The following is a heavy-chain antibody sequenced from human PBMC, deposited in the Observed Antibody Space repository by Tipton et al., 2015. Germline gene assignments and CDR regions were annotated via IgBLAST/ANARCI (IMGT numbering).Heavy chain of an antibody. D-gene: IGHD6-13*01. CDR2: ISGHNGNT. CDR3: AITQSDIAAAGFFHY. J-gene: IGHJ4*02. V-gene: IGHV1-18*01. CDR1: GYTFNKFG. Sequence: QLVQSGAEVKKPGASVKVSCKASGYTFNKFGISWVRQAPGQGLEWMGWISGHNGNTWYGRKLRDRVTLTTDTSTSTAYMELRTPRSDDTAVYFCAITQSDIAAAGFFHYWGQGTLVTVSS.